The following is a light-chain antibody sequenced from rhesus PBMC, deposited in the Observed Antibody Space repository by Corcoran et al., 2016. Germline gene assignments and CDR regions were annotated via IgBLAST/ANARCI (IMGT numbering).Light chain of an antibody. CDR1: QSVGSY. CDR2: SAY. J-gene: IGKJ2*01. Sequence: EIVMTQSPATLSLSPGETATLSCRASQSVGSYLAWYPQQPGQAPKLLVHSAYFRATGIPDRFSGSGSRTDFTITISSLEPEDVGVYHCQQYNDLLPYSLGQGTKVEIK. V-gene: IGKV3-40*03. CDR3: QQYNDLLPYS.